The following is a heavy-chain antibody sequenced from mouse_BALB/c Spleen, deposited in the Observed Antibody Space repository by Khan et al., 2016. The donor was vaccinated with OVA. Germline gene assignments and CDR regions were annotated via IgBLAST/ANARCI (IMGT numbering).Heavy chain of an antibody. CDR3: ARPYYYGSTYDTMDA. CDR1: GYTFTKYW. D-gene: IGHD1-1*01. V-gene: IGHV1-63*02. Sequence: VQLQESGAELVRPGTSVKMSCKAAGYTFTKYWIGWVKQRPGHGLEWIGDIYPGSGNTHYSEKFEGKATLTADTSYSTAYMQLSRLTSEDSAIXYCARPYYYGSTYDTMDAWGQGTSVTVSS. J-gene: IGHJ4*01. CDR2: IYPGSGNT.